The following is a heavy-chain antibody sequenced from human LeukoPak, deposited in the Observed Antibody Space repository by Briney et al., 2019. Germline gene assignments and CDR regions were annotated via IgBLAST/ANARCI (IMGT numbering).Heavy chain of an antibody. J-gene: IGHJ4*02. CDR3: ARVVKGDGYSGYAPFNY. CDR1: GGSFSGYY. CDR2: INHSGST. Sequence: SETLSLTCAVYGGSFSGYYWSWIRQPPGKGLEWIGEINHSGSTNYNPSLKSRVTISVDTSKNQFSLKLNSVTAADTAVYCCARVVKGDGYSGYAPFNYWGQGTLVTVSS. V-gene: IGHV4-34*01. D-gene: IGHD5-12*01.